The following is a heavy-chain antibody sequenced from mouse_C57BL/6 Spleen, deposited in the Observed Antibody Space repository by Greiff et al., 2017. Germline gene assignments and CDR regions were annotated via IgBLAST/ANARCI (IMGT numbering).Heavy chain of an antibody. CDR1: GFTFSDYY. CDR2: ISNGGGST. V-gene: IGHV5-12*01. Sequence: EVQGVESGGGLVQPGGSLKLSCAASGFTFSDYYMYWVRQTPEKRLEWVAYISNGGGSTYYPDTVKGRFTISRDNAKNTLYLQMSRLKSEDTAMYYCARRGIYWYFDVWGTGTTVTVSS. J-gene: IGHJ1*03. CDR3: ARRGIYWYFDV.